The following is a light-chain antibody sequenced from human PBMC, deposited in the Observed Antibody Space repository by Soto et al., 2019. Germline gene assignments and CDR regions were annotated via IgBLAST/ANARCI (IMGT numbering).Light chain of an antibody. Sequence: EILFTQSPGPLSLSPGEKATPPCRARQSVSSSYLAWYQQKPGQAPRPLIYGASSRAIGIPDRFSGSGSGTDFTLTISRLEPEDFAVYYCQQYGSSPWTFGQGTKVDIK. CDR1: QSVSSSY. J-gene: IGKJ1*01. CDR3: QQYGSSPWT. CDR2: GAS. V-gene: IGKV3-20*01.